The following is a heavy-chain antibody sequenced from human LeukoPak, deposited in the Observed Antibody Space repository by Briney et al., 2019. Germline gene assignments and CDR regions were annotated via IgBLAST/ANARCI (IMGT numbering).Heavy chain of an antibody. CDR1: GFTVSSNY. J-gene: IGHJ6*02. Sequence: GGSLRLSCAASGFTVSSNYMSWVRQAPGKGLEWVSVIYSGGSTYYADSVKGRFTISRDNSKNTLYLQMNSLRAEDTAVYYCARDPRAGSRYYYYYYGMDVWGQGTTVTVSS. D-gene: IGHD6-25*01. CDR2: IYSGGST. V-gene: IGHV3-66*01. CDR3: ARDPRAGSRYYYYYYGMDV.